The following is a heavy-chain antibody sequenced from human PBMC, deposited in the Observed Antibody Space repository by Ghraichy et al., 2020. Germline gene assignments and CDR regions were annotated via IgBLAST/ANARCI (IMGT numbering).Heavy chain of an antibody. CDR1: GYTFSSYG. CDR2: INPYSGNT. J-gene: IGHJ4*02. Sequence: ASVKVSCEASGYTFSSYGINWVRQAPGQGLEWMGWINPYSGNTNYAQRLQGRLTVTTDTSTSTAYMELRSLSPDDTAVYYCAGSKGPQYGSTWYFDYWGQGARVTVSS. CDR3: AGSKGPQYGSTWYFDY. D-gene: IGHD6-13*01. V-gene: IGHV1-18*04.